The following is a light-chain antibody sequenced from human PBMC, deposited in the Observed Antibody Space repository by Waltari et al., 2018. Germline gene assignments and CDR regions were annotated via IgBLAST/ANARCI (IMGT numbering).Light chain of an antibody. Sequence: QSALTQPASVSGSPGQSITIPCTGTSSDIGAYNFVSCYQKHPGKAPKVMIYDVNTRPSGVSSRFSGSKSGNTASLTISGLQAEDEADYYCSSYTTGSTRYVFGSGTKVTVL. CDR3: SSYTTGSTRYV. CDR1: SSDIGAYNF. CDR2: DVN. J-gene: IGLJ1*01. V-gene: IGLV2-14*03.